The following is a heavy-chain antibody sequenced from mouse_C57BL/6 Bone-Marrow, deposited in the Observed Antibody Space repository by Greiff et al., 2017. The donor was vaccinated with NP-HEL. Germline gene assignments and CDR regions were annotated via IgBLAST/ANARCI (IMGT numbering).Heavy chain of an antibody. Sequence: QVQLQQPGAELVKPGASVKLSCKASGYTFTSYWMHWVKQRPGRGLAWIGRIYPSSGGTKYNDKFKSKATLTADKPSSTAYMQLSSLTSEDSAVYFCARYDYECRGQGTTVTVS. V-gene: IGHV1-72*01. D-gene: IGHD2-4*01. CDR1: GYTFTSYW. J-gene: IGHJ2*01. CDR2: IYPSSGGT. CDR3: ARYDYEC.